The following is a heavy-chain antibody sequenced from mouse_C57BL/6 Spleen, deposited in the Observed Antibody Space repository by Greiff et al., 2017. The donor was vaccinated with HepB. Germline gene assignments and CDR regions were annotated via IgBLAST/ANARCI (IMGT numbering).Heavy chain of an antibody. J-gene: IGHJ4*01. CDR2: IYPGSGNT. V-gene: IGHV1-66*01. D-gene: IGHD3-3*01. CDR3: ASWGDKGFPYAMDY. Sequence: VQLQESGPELVKPGASVKISCKASGYSFTSYYIHWVKQRPGQGLEWIGWIYPGSGNTKYNEKFKGKATLKADTYSSTAYMQLSSLTSEDSAVYDCASWGDKGFPYAMDYWGQGTSVTVSS. CDR1: GYSFTSYY.